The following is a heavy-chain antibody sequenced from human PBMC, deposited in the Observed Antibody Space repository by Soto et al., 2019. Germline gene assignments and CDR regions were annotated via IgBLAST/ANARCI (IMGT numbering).Heavy chain of an antibody. J-gene: IGHJ4*02. CDR3: ARRTSFLGAFDY. CDR1: GFSFDKYA. V-gene: IGHV3-23*01. D-gene: IGHD3-16*02. Sequence: GGSLRLSCVASGFSFDKYAMAWVRQAPGKGLEWVSHVAAGGGHTYYAESVKGRFTISRDNSKNTLFLQINTLRADDTAIYFCARRTSFLGAFDYWGQGVLVTVS. CDR2: VAAGGGHT.